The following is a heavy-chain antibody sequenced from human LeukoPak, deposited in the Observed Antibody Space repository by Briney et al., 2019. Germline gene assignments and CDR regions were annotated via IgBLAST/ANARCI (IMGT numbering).Heavy chain of an antibody. CDR1: GGSISSYY. V-gene: IGHV4-59*08. CDR3: ARHRPGFDP. J-gene: IGHJ5*02. Sequence: SETLSLTCTVSGGSISSYYWSWIRQPPGKGLEWIGYMYYGGSTNYNPSLKSRVTISVDTSKNQFSLKLSSVTAADTAVYYCARHRPGFDPWGQGTLVTVSS. CDR2: MYYGGST.